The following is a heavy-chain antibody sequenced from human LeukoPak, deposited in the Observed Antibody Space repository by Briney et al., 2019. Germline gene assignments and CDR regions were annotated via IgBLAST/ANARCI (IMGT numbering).Heavy chain of an antibody. V-gene: IGHV1-24*01. CDR2: FDPEDGET. D-gene: IGHD3-10*01. CDR3: ATGSGSELNYYFDY. CDR1: GYTLTELS. J-gene: IGHJ4*02. Sequence: GASVKVSCKVSGYTLTELSMHWVRQAPGKGLEWMGGFDPEDGETIYAQKFQGRVTMTEDTSTDTAYMELSSPRSEDTAVYYCATGSGSELNYYFDYWGQGTLVTVSS.